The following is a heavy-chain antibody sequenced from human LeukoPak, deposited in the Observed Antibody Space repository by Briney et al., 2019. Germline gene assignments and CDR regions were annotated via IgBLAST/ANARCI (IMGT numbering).Heavy chain of an antibody. V-gene: IGHV1-18*01. Sequence: ASVKVSRKASGYTFSRNGVSWVRQAPGQGLEWLGWISAYNGNTNYAQKLQGRVIVTTDTSTSTTYMELRSLRSDDTAVYYCVRRPVEAMGFFDYWGQGTLVTVSS. CDR1: GYTFSRNG. D-gene: IGHD6-19*01. J-gene: IGHJ4*02. CDR2: ISAYNGNT. CDR3: VRRPVEAMGFFDY.